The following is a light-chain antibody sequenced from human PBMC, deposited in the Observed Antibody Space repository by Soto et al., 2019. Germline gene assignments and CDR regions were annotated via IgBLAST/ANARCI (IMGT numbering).Light chain of an antibody. CDR2: LGS. CDR1: QILLHSNGYNY. J-gene: IGKJ1*01. V-gene: IGKV2-28*01. Sequence: DMVITQCPLSLRVTRGDPASVSCMSSQILLHSNGYNYLDWYLQKPGQSPHLLIYLGSNRASGVPDRFSGSGSGTDFTLKISRVEAEDVGVYYCMQPLQSWTFGQGTKVDIK. CDR3: MQPLQSWT.